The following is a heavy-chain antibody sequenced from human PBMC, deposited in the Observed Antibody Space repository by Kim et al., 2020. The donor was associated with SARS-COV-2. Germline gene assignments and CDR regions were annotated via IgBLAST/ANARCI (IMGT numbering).Heavy chain of an antibody. V-gene: IGHV4-59*08. D-gene: IGHD3-10*01. Sequence: SETLSLTCTVSGGSIRGYYWSWIRQPPGKGLEWIGYVYYSGSTNYNPSLKSRVTISVDTVRNQFSLKLSSVTAADTAVYYCARHEASMVRGVDYYGMDVWGRGTTVTVSS. CDR1: GGSIRGYY. J-gene: IGHJ6*02. CDR3: ARHEASMVRGVDYYGMDV. CDR2: VYYSGST.